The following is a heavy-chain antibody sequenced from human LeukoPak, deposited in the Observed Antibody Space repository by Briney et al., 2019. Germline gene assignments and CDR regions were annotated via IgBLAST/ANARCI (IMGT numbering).Heavy chain of an antibody. D-gene: IGHD2-2*01. Sequence: ASVKVSCKASGYTFTSYDINWVRQATGQGLEWMGWMNPNSGNTGYAQKFQGRVTMTRNTSISTAYMELSSQRSEDTAVYYCARGRKYCSSTSCSKVFDYWGQGTLVTVSS. J-gene: IGHJ4*02. V-gene: IGHV1-8*01. CDR3: ARGRKYCSSTSCSKVFDY. CDR2: MNPNSGNT. CDR1: GYTFTSYD.